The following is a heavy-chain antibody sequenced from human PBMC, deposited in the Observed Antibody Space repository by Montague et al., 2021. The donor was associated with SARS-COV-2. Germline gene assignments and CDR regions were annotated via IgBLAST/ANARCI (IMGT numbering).Heavy chain of an antibody. J-gene: IGHJ6*02. D-gene: IGHD3-9*01. V-gene: IGHV4-59*01. Sequence: KPSLNSRVSISVDTSNNQFSLRLSSVTAADTAVYYCARMIFQHAGMDVWVQGTTVNVSS. CDR3: ARMIFQHAGMDV.